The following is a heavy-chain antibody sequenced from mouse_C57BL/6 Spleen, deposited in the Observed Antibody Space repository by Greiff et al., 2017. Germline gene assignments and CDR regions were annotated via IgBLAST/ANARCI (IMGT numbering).Heavy chain of an antibody. CDR3: AKNGFDGSSFYAMDY. V-gene: IGHV2-5*01. D-gene: IGHD1-1*01. CDR1: GFSLTSYG. Sequence: QVQLKQSGPGLVQPSQSLSITCTVSGFSLTSYGVHWVRQSPGKGLEWMGVIWRGGSTDYYAAFMSSLSITKDNSKSQVFFKMNSLQADDTAIYYGAKNGFDGSSFYAMDYWGQGTSVTVSS. J-gene: IGHJ4*01. CDR2: IWRGGST.